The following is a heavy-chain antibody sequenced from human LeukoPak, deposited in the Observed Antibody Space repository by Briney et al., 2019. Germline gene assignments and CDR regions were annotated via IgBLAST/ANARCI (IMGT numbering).Heavy chain of an antibody. D-gene: IGHD3-16*01. CDR1: GYTFTSYG. CDR2: ISAYNGNT. CDR3: ARFRGGQYYYGMDV. J-gene: IGHJ6*04. Sequence: ASVKVSCKASGYTFTSYGISWVRQAPGQGLEWMGWISAYNGNTNYAQKLQGRVTMTTDTSTSTAYMELRSLRSDDTAVYYCARFRGGQYYYGMDVWGKGTTVTVSS. V-gene: IGHV1-18*04.